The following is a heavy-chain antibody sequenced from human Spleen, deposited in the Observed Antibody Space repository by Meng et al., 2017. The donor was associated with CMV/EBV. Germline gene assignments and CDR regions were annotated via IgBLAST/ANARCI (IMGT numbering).Heavy chain of an antibody. Sequence: SVKVSCKASGGTFSSYNINWVRQAPGQGLEWMGRIIPFAGLTNYGQKFQGIVTIIADTSTSTAYMEISSLSSEDTAIYYCARGRVKDYPLTFWGQGTLVTVSS. CDR3: ARGRVKDYPLTF. J-gene: IGHJ4*02. D-gene: IGHD2-15*01. V-gene: IGHV1-69*02. CDR2: IIPFAGLT. CDR1: GGTFSSYN.